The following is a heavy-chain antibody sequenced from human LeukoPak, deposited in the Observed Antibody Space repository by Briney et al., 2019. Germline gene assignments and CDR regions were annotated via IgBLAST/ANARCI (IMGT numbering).Heavy chain of an antibody. CDR2: INPNSGGT. CDR3: ARDGYYDSSGKNWFDP. J-gene: IGHJ5*02. D-gene: IGHD3-22*01. CDR1: GYTFTGYY. Sequence: ASVKVSCKASGYTFTGYYMHWVRQAPGQGLEWMGWINPNSGGTNYAQKFQGRVTMTRDTSISTAYMELSRLRSEDTAVYYCARDGYYDSSGKNWFDPWGQGTLVTVSS. V-gene: IGHV1-2*02.